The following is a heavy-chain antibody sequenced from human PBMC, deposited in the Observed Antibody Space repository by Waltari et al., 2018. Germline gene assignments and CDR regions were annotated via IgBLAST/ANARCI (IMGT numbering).Heavy chain of an antibody. CDR1: GFTFSDYW. CDR3: ARVTRNSPPDY. V-gene: IGHV3-7*04. Sequence: EVQLVESGGGLVQPGGSLRLSCAASGFTFSDYWMNWVRQAPGKGLEGVANRKQDGSEKYHVDSVKGRFTISRDNTKNSLYLQMNSLRAEDTAVYYCARVTRNSPPDYWGQGTLVTVSS. D-gene: IGHD2-2*01. J-gene: IGHJ4*02. CDR2: RKQDGSEK.